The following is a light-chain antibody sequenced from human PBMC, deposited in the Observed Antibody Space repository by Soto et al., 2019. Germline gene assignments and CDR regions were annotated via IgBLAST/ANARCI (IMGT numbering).Light chain of an antibody. V-gene: IGKV1-5*01. J-gene: IGKJ2*01. CDR1: QSISSW. CDR2: DAS. CDR3: QQYNSYSSYT. Sequence: DIQMTQSPSTLSASVGDRVTITCRASQSISSWLAWYQQKQGKAPKLLIYDASSLESGVPSRFSGSGSGTEFTLTISSLQPDDFATYYCQQYNSYSSYTFGQGTKLEIK.